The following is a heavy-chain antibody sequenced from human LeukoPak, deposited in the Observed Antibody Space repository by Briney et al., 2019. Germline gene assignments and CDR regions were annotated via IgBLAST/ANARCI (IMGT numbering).Heavy chain of an antibody. D-gene: IGHD6-13*01. Sequence: GASVKVSCKVSGYTLTELSMHWVRQAPGKGLEWMGGFDPEDGETIYAQKFQGRVTVTEDTSTDTAYMELSSLRSEDTAVYYCATGGFGSSWYLNWFDPWGQGTLVTVSS. V-gene: IGHV1-24*01. CDR3: ATGGFGSSWYLNWFDP. CDR1: GYTLTELS. J-gene: IGHJ5*02. CDR2: FDPEDGET.